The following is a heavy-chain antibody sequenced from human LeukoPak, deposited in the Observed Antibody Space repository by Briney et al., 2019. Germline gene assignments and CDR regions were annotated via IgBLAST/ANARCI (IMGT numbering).Heavy chain of an antibody. CDR3: AKCEDSYENDALDI. CDR2: IRGGGGVT. D-gene: IGHD5-18*01. V-gene: IGHV3-23*01. J-gene: IGHJ3*02. CDR1: GFTFTNYA. Sequence: GGSLRLSCAASGFTFTNYAMNWVRQAPGKGPEWVSYIRGGGGVTHYADSVKGRFTISRDNSNNILYLQMSSLRAEDTAVYYCAKCEDSYENDALDIWGQGTMVTASS.